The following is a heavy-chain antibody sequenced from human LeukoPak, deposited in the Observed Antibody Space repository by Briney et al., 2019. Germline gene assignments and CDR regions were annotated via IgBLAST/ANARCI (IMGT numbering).Heavy chain of an antibody. CDR3: TREGSASY. J-gene: IGHJ4*02. Sequence: GSTNYNPSLKSRVTMSVDTSKNQFSLRLSSVTAADTAVYYCTREGSASYWGQGILVTVS. V-gene: IGHV4-4*07. CDR2: GST. D-gene: IGHD3-10*01.